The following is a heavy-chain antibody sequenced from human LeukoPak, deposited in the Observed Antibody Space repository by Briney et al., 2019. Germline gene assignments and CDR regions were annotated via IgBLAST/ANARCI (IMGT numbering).Heavy chain of an antibody. V-gene: IGHV4-39*07. J-gene: IGHJ5*02. D-gene: IGHD3-16*01. CDR1: GVSISSGHYY. CDR3: ARHTIDTTLGGVPDYFDA. CDR2: VLYSGST. Sequence: PSETLSLTCTVSGVSISSGHYYWAWIRQPPGRGLECIASVLYSGSTYYDPSFNGRVTLSVDTSKNQFSLRLSSVTAADTAIYYCARHTIDTTLGGVPDYFDAWGQGTPVTVSS.